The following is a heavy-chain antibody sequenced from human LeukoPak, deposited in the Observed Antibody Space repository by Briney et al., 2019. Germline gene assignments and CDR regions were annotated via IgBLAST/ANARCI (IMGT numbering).Heavy chain of an antibody. V-gene: IGHV1-18*01. Sequence: ASVKVSCKAFGGTFSSYTISWVRQAPGQGLEWMGRISAYNGNTNYAQKLQGRVTMTTDTSTSTAYMELRSLRSDDTAVYYCARVAQYYDMDYWGQGTLVTVSS. J-gene: IGHJ4*02. D-gene: IGHD3-22*01. CDR2: ISAYNGNT. CDR1: GGTFSSYT. CDR3: ARVAQYYDMDY.